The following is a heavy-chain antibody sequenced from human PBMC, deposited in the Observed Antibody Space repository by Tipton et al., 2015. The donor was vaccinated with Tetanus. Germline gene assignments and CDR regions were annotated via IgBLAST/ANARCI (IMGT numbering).Heavy chain of an antibody. V-gene: IGHV1-69*06. CDR3: ATFYYGSGSYRGGLRKFDY. D-gene: IGHD3-10*01. Sequence: QLVQSGAEMKKPGSSVKVSCLASGGTFTNYALSWVRQAPGQGLEWVGGITPIFGTTNSAPKFQGRVTMTTDTSTSTAYMELRTLRSDDTAVYYCATFYYGSGSYRGGLRKFDYWGQGTLVTVSS. CDR2: ITPIFGTT. CDR1: GGTFTNYA. J-gene: IGHJ4*02.